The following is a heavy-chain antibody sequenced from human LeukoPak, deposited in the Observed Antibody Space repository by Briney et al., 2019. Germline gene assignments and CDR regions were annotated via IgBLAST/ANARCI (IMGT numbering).Heavy chain of an antibody. CDR2: ISSSSSTI. CDR3: ASSGSYRFDY. CDR1: GFTFSSYA. J-gene: IGHJ4*02. D-gene: IGHD1-26*01. V-gene: IGHV3-48*02. Sequence: GGSLRLSCAASGFTFSSYALNWVRQAPGKGLEWVSYISSSSSTIYYTDSVKGRFTISRDNAKNSLYLQMNSLRDEDTAVYYCASSGSYRFDYWGQGTLVTVSS.